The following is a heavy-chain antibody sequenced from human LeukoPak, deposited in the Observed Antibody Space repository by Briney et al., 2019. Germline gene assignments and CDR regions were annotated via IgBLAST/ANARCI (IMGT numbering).Heavy chain of an antibody. CDR3: AKDGDQVTVTKVDY. J-gene: IGHJ4*02. CDR1: GFTFAGYA. CDR2: ISGSGGST. D-gene: IGHD4-17*01. Sequence: TGGSLRLSCAASGFTFAGYAMTWVRQAPGKGLEWVSLISGSGGSTYYADVVKGRFTISRDNSKNTLYLEMNSLRADDTAVYYCAKDGDQVTVTKVDYWGQGTLVTVSS. V-gene: IGHV3-23*01.